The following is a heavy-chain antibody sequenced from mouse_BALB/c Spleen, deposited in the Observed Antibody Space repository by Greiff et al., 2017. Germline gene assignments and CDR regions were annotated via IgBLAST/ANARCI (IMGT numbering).Heavy chain of an antibody. D-gene: IGHD1-1*01. Sequence: VKLMESGPELVKPGASVKISCKASGYAFSSSWMNWVKQRPGQGLEWIGRIYPGDGDTNYNGKFKGKATLTADKSSSTAYMQLSSLTSVDSAVYYCTTVPYWGQGTLVTVSA. CDR3: TTVPY. J-gene: IGHJ3*01. CDR2: IYPGDGDT. V-gene: IGHV1-82*01. CDR1: GYAFSSSW.